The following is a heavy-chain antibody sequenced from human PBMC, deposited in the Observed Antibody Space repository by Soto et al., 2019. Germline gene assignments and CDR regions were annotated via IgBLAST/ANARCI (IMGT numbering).Heavy chain of an antibody. J-gene: IGHJ4*02. V-gene: IGHV1-69*01. CDR3: ATGGNHYESRTLTY. CDR2: IIPIFGTP. Sequence: QVQLVQSAAEVKKPGSSDKVSCKASGDSFTSYAVSWVRQAPGHGLEWMGRIIPIFGTPNYAQRVEGRLTITADESTSTVNMELSSLRSDDTAVYYCATGGNHYESRTLTYWGQGTLVTVSS. D-gene: IGHD3-22*01. CDR1: GDSFTSYA.